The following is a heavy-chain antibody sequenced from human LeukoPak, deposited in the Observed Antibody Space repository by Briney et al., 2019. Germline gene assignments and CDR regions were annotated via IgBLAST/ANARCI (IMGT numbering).Heavy chain of an antibody. V-gene: IGHV4-39*07. Sequence: SETLSLTCTVSGGSISSSSYYWGWIRQPPGKGLEWIGSIYYSGSTYYNPSLKSRVTISVGTSKNQFSLKLSSVTAADTAVYYCAIVSWGYYYMDVWGKGTTVTVSS. CDR2: IYYSGST. CDR1: GGSISSSSYY. CDR3: AIVSWGYYYMDV. D-gene: IGHD3-16*01. J-gene: IGHJ6*03.